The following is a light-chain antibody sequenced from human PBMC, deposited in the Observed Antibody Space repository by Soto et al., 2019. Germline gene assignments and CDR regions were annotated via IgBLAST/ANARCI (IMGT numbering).Light chain of an antibody. J-gene: IGLJ2*01. CDR3: TSYTSSSTLYVI. Sequence: QSALTQPASVSGSPGQSITISCTGTSSVFVGYDYVSWYQQHPGKAPKLMIYEVSNRPSGVSNRFSGSKSGNTASLTISGLQAEDEADYYCTSYTSSSTLYVIFGGGTKLTVL. CDR1: SSVFVGYDY. CDR2: EVS. V-gene: IGLV2-14*01.